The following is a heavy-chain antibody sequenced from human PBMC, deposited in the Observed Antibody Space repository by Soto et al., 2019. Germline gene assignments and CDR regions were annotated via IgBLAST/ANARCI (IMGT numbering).Heavy chain of an antibody. V-gene: IGHV4-31*03. CDR1: GGSISSGGYY. Sequence: SETLSLTCTVSGGSISSGGYYWSWIRQQPGKGLEWIGYIYYSGSTYYNPSLKSRVTISVDTSKNQFSLKLSSVTAADTAVYYCAGGGKYYDILTGYRANWFDPWGQGTLVTVSS. CDR3: AGGGKYYDILTGYRANWFDP. D-gene: IGHD3-9*01. CDR2: IYYSGST. J-gene: IGHJ5*02.